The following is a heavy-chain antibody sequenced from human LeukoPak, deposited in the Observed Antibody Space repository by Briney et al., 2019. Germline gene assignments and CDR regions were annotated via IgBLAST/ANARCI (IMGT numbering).Heavy chain of an antibody. V-gene: IGHV1-69*13. D-gene: IGHD2-2*01. CDR3: ARDQLSYATDAFDI. CDR1: GGTFSSYA. J-gene: IGHJ3*02. CDR2: IIPIFGTA. Sequence: SVKVSCKASGGTFSSYAISWVRQAPGQGLEWMGGIIPIFGTANYAQKFQGRATITADESTSTAYMELSSLRSEDTAVYYCARDQLSYATDAFDIWGQGTMVTVSS.